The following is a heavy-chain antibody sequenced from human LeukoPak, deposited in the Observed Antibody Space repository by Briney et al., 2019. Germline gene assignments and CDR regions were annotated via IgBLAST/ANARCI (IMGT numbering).Heavy chain of an antibody. Sequence: PGGSLSLSCAASGFTFSSYGMHWVRQAPGKGLEWVAVIWYDGSNKYYADSVKGRFTISRDNSKNTLYLQMNSLRAEDTAVYYCARDGGVAAKDYWGQGTLVTVSS. V-gene: IGHV3-33*01. CDR2: IWYDGSNK. CDR1: GFTFSSYG. CDR3: ARDGGVAAKDY. D-gene: IGHD6-19*01. J-gene: IGHJ4*02.